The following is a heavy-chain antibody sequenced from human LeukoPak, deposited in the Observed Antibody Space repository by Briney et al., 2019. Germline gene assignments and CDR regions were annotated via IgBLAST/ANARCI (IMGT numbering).Heavy chain of an antibody. CDR3: ARFVHYWSGYYSDYYYYGMDV. CDR2: INHSGST. V-gene: IGHV4-34*01. J-gene: IGHJ6*02. Sequence: KPSETLSLTCAVYGGSFSGYYWSWIRQPPGKGLEWIGEINHSGSTNYNPSLKSRVTISVDTSKNQFSLKLSSVTAADTAVYYCARFVHYWSGYYSDYYYYGMDVWGQGTTVTVSS. CDR1: GGSFSGYY. D-gene: IGHD3-3*01.